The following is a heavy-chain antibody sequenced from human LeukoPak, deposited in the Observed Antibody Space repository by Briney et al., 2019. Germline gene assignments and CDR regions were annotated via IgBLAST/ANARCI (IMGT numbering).Heavy chain of an antibody. V-gene: IGHV3-23*01. CDR3: AKPLVSDYYDSSGYWGY. Sequence: GGSLRLSCAASGFTFSSYAMSWVRQAPGKGLGWVSAISGSGGSTYYADSVKGRFTISRDNSKNTLYLQMNSLRAEDTAVYYCAKPLVSDYYDSSGYWGYWGQGTLVTVSS. D-gene: IGHD3-22*01. CDR2: ISGSGGST. CDR1: GFTFSSYA. J-gene: IGHJ4*02.